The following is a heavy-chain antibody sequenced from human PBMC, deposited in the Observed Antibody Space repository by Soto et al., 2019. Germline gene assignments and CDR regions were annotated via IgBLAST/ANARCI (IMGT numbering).Heavy chain of an antibody. CDR1: GGSISSGGYY. CDR3: ARILFYNYGYYCDGKYV. Sequence: PSETLSLTCTVSGGSISSGGYYWSWIRQHPGKGLEWIGYIYYSGSTYYNPSLKSRVTISVDTSKNQFSLKLSSATAADTAVYYCARILFYNYGYYCDGKYVCGQGTSDPVSA. V-gene: IGHV4-31*03. J-gene: IGHJ6*01. CDR2: IYYSGST. D-gene: IGHD1-20*01.